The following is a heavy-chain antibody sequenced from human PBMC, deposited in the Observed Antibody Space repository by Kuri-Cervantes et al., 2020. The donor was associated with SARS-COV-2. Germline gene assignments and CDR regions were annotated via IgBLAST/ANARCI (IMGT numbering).Heavy chain of an antibody. CDR2: ITGNGRNT. D-gene: IGHD2-15*01. CDR3: AKDGFVGGLGSPVRAYLQH. CDR1: GCTFSNYA. Sequence: WGSLRLSCAVSGCTFSNYAMNWGRQAPGKGLEWVSGITGNGRNTYYADSLKGRLTISREKTNNTLYLQMNSLGVEETAVYYCAKDGFVGGLGSPVRAYLQHWGQGTLVTVSS. V-gene: IGHV3-23*01. J-gene: IGHJ1*01.